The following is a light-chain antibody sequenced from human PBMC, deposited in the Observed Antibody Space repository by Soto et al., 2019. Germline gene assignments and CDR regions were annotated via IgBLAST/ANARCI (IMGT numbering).Light chain of an antibody. CDR2: NAS. CDR3: QQYNSYSWT. Sequence: DIQMTQSPSTLSASVGDRVTITCRASQCISSWLAWYQQKPGKAPKLLIYNASSLESGVPSRFSGSVSGTAFTLTISRLQPDDVATYSCQQYNSYSWTFGQGTQVEI. CDR1: QCISSW. J-gene: IGKJ1*01. V-gene: IGKV1-5*03.